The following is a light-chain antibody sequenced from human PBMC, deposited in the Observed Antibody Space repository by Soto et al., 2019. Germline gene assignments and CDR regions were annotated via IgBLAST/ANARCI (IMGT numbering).Light chain of an antibody. CDR3: TSYTSRSTVV. J-gene: IGLJ2*01. CDR1: SSDVGGYDL. CDR2: EVK. Sequence: QSALTQPASVSGSPGQSITISCTGSSSDVGGYDLVSWYQQHPGKAPKLMIYEVKNRPSGVSNRFSGSKSGNTASLTISGLQPEDEADYYCTSYTSRSTVVFGGGTKLTVL. V-gene: IGLV2-14*01.